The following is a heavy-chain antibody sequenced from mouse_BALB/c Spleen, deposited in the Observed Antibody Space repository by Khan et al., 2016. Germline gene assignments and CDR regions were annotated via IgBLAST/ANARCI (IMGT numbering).Heavy chain of an antibody. V-gene: IGHV1-7*01. CDR2: INPSTGYT. J-gene: IGHJ4*01. CDR3: ASIPTDTHVY. Sequence: VQLQESGAELAKPGASVKMSCKASGFTFNIYWMHWVKQRPGQGLEWIGYINPSTGYTEYNQRFKDKATLTAGKSSSTVYMQLSSLTSEDSAVXYRASIPTDTHVYWGQGTSVTVSS. CDR1: GFTFNIYW. D-gene: IGHD1-2*01.